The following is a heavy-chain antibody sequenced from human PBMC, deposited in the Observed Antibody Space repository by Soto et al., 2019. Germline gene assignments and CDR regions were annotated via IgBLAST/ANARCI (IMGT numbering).Heavy chain of an antibody. D-gene: IGHD3-22*01. J-gene: IGHJ6*02. V-gene: IGHV1-58*01. CDR2: IVVGSGNT. Sequence: GASVKVSCKASGFTFTSSAVQWVRQARGQRLEWIGWIVVGSGNTNYAQKFQERVTITRDMSTSTAYMELSSLRSEDTAVYYCAADPRGYYDSSGYYYVHYYYGMDVWGQGTTVTVSS. CDR3: AADPRGYYDSSGYYYVHYYYGMDV. CDR1: GFTFTSSA.